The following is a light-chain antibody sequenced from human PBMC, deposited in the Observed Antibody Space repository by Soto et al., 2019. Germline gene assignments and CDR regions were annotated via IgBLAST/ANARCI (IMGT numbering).Light chain of an antibody. CDR1: QRISSW. CDR2: DAS. J-gene: IGKJ3*01. CDR3: QQYNCYSRGT. V-gene: IGKV1-5*01. Sequence: DIQMTQSPSTLSASVGDRVTITCRASQRISSWLAWYQQKPGKAPKILVDDASSLERGVPSRLSGSGSGTEFTLAISSLQPYDFATYYCQQYNCYSRGTVGPGTKVDIK.